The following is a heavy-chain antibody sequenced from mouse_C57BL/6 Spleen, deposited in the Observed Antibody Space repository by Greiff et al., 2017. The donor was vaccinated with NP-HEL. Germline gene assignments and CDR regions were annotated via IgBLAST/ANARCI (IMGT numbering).Heavy chain of an antibody. D-gene: IGHD2-4*01. J-gene: IGHJ3*01. Sequence: EVKLMESGGGLVQPGGSLSLSCAASGFTFTDYYMSWVRQPPGKALEWLGFIRNKANGYTTEYSASVKGRFTISRDNSQSILYLQMNALRAGDSATYYCARYDYDDVLFAYWGQGTLVTVSA. V-gene: IGHV7-3*01. CDR1: GFTFTDYY. CDR3: ARYDYDDVLFAY. CDR2: IRNKANGYTT.